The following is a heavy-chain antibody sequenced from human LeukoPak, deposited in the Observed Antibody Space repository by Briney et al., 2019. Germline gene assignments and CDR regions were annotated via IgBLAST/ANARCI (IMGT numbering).Heavy chain of an antibody. J-gene: IGHJ4*02. Sequence: SETLSLTCTVSGYSISSGYYWGWIRQPPGKGLEWIGSIYHSGSTYYNPSLKSRVTISVDTSKNQFSLKLSSVTAADTAVYYCGAIAVAGTFDYWGQGTLVTVSS. V-gene: IGHV4-38-2*02. CDR3: GAIAVAGTFDY. D-gene: IGHD6-19*01. CDR2: IYHSGST. CDR1: GYSISSGYY.